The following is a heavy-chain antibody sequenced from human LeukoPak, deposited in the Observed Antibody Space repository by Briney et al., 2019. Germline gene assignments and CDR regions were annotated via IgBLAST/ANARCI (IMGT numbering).Heavy chain of an antibody. Sequence: SETLSLTCTVSGGFISSSSYYWGWIRQPPGKGLKWIGNIFYSGTTYYNPSLKSRVTISVDTSKNQFYLKMRSVTAADTAVYYCARVLRGGTYYFDYWGQGTLVTVSS. J-gene: IGHJ4*02. CDR3: ARVLRGGTYYFDY. CDR1: GGFISSSSYY. V-gene: IGHV4-39*01. D-gene: IGHD2-15*01. CDR2: IFYSGTT.